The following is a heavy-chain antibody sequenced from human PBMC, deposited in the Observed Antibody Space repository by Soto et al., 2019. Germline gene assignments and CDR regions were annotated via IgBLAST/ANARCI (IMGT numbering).Heavy chain of an antibody. V-gene: IGHV4-34*01. J-gene: IGHJ6*03. CDR1: GGSFSGYY. D-gene: IGHD2-2*01. CDR2: INHSGST. CDR3: ARGGDIVVVPAAYYYRDV. Sequence: SETLSLTCAVYGGSFSGYYWSWIRQPPGKGLEWIGEINHSGSTNYNPSLKSRVTISVDTSKNQFSLKLSSVTAADTAVYYCARGGDIVVVPAAYYYRDVGGKGTTVTVSS.